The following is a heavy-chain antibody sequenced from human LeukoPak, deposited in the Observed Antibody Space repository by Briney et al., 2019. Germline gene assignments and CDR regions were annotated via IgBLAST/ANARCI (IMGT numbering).Heavy chain of an antibody. J-gene: IGHJ4*02. V-gene: IGHV3-23*01. CDR2: ISGSGGST. D-gene: IGHD3-22*01. Sequence: GGTLRLSCAASGFTFSSYGMSWVRQAPGKGLEWVSAISGSGGSTYYADSVKGRFTISRDNSKNTLYLQMNSLRAEDTAVYYCAKEKIKTYYYDSSGYYFDYWGQETLVTVSS. CDR3: AKEKIKTYYYDSSGYYFDY. CDR1: GFTFSSYG.